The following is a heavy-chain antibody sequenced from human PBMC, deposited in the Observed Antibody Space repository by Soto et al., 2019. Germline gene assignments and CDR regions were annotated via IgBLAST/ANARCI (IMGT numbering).Heavy chain of an antibody. Sequence: ASVKVSCKASGHPFTSYYMHWVRQAPGQGLEWIGIINLSAGSTSYAQKFQGRVTITRDTSTSTVYMDMSSLRSEDTAVYYCARSDHDILTNYSYSMDVWGQGTTVTVSS. CDR1: GHPFTSYY. CDR3: ARSDHDILTNYSYSMDV. J-gene: IGHJ6*02. D-gene: IGHD3-9*01. CDR2: INLSAGST. V-gene: IGHV1-46*01.